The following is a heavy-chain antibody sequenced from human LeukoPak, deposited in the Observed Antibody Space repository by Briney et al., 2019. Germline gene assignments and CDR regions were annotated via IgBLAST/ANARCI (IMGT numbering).Heavy chain of an antibody. CDR3: ARDRELAVAGTFGVPELDY. D-gene: IGHD6-19*01. CDR1: GYTFTGYY. CDR2: INPNSGGT. J-gene: IGHJ4*02. Sequence: ASVKVSCKASGYTFTGYYMHWVRQAPGQGLEWMGWINPNSGGTNYAQKFQGRVTMTRDTSISTAYMELSRLRSDDTAVYYCARDRELAVAGTFGVPELDYWGQGTLVTVSS. V-gene: IGHV1-2*02.